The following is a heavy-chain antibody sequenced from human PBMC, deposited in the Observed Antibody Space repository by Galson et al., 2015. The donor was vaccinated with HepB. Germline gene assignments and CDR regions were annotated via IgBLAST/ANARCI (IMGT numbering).Heavy chain of an antibody. CDR3: ARGVLLWDGPDY. CDR1: GYSFTNYG. CDR2: INPSGGST. V-gene: IGHV1-46*01. J-gene: IGHJ4*02. Sequence: SVKVSCKASGYSFTNYGISWVRQAPGQGLEWMGIINPSGGSTDYAQKSRGRLTMTRDTSTSTVFMELSSLRSEDTAVYHCARGVLLWDGPDYWGQGTLVTVSS. D-gene: IGHD3-10*01.